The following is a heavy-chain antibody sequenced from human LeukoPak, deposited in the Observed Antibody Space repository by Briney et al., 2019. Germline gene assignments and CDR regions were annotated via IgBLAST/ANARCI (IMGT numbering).Heavy chain of an antibody. D-gene: IGHD2-15*01. Sequence: PSETLSLTCTVSGGSISHYFWSWIRQPPGQGLEWVGYVYYRGNTIYSPSLRSRVTISVDSSKNEFSLKMTSVTAADTAVYYCARHADIALSREGMDVWGKGTTVTVSS. CDR2: VYYRGNT. J-gene: IGHJ6*04. CDR1: GGSISHYF. V-gene: IGHV4-59*01. CDR3: ARHADIALSREGMDV.